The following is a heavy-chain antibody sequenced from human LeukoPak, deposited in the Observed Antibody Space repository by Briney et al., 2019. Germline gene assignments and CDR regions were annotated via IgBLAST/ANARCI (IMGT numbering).Heavy chain of an antibody. CDR1: GFTFSSYG. CDR2: IRYDGSNK. CDR3: AKEGPRGIASYSSSDYMDV. Sequence: GRSLRLSCAASGFTFSSYGMHWVRQAPGKGLEWVAFIRYDGSNKYYADSVKGRFTISRDNSKNTLYLQMNSLRAEDTAVYYCAKEGPRGIASYSSSDYMDVWGKGTTVTVSS. V-gene: IGHV3-30*02. J-gene: IGHJ6*03. D-gene: IGHD6-6*01.